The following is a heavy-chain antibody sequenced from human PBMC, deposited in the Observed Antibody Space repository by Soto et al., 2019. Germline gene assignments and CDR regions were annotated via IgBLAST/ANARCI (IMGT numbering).Heavy chain of an antibody. CDR2: INPNSGGT. CDR3: AREGYCSGGSCYLNYYGMDV. J-gene: IGHJ6*02. D-gene: IGHD2-15*01. CDR1: GYTFTGYY. V-gene: IGHV1-2*04. Sequence: ASVKVSCKASGYTFTGYYMHWVRQAPGQGLEWMGWINPNSGGTNYAQKFQGWVTMTRDTSISTAYMELSRLRSDDTAVYYCAREGYCSGGSCYLNYYGMDVWGQGTTVT.